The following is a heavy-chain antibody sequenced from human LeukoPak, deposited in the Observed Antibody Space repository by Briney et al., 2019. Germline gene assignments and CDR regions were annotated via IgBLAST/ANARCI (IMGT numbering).Heavy chain of an antibody. Sequence: SETLSLTCTVSGYSISNGYYWGWIRQPPGKGLEWIGSIHYSGRTYDNPSLKSRVTISVGTSKNQFSLKLSSVTAADTAVYYCARDGFVGYCSGGRCDPPFDYWGQGTLVTVSS. V-gene: IGHV4-38-2*02. CDR2: IHYSGRT. CDR3: ARDGFVGYCSGGRCDPPFDY. CDR1: GYSISNGYY. J-gene: IGHJ4*02. D-gene: IGHD2-15*01.